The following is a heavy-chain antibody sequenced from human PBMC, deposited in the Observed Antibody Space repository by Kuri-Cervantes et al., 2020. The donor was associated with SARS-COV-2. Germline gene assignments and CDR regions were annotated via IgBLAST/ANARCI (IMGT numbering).Heavy chain of an antibody. J-gene: IGHJ5*02. V-gene: IGHV3-21*01. Sequence: GESLKISCAASGFTFSSYSMNWVRQAPGKGLEWVSSISSSSSYIYYADSVKGRFTISRDNAKNSLYLQMNSLRAEDTAVYYCARNPRAYGWFDPWGQGTLVTVSS. CDR2: ISSSSSYI. CDR3: ARNPRAYGWFDP. D-gene: IGHD3-16*01. CDR1: GFTFSSYS.